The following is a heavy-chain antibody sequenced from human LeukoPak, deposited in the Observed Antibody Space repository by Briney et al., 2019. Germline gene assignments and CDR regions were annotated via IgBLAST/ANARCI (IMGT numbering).Heavy chain of an antibody. Sequence: GASVKVSCKASGYTFTSYGISWVRQAPGQGLEWMGWISAYNGNTNYAQKLQGRVTMTTDTSTSTAHMELRSLRSDDTALYYCAREEYYYDSSGYYDKDGHDAFDIWGQGTMVTVSS. D-gene: IGHD3-22*01. CDR1: GYTFTSYG. V-gene: IGHV1-18*01. CDR2: ISAYNGNT. CDR3: AREEYYYDSSGYYDKDGHDAFDI. J-gene: IGHJ3*02.